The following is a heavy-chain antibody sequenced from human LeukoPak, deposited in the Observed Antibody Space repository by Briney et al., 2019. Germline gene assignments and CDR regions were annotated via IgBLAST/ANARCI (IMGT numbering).Heavy chain of an antibody. V-gene: IGHV1-46*01. CDR1: GYTLTGYY. J-gene: IGHJ4*02. D-gene: IGHD3-3*01. CDR3: ARDTGTPYYDFWSGYNDY. CDR2: INPSGGST. Sequence: ASVKVSCKASGYTLTGYYMHWVRQAPGQGLEWMGIINPSGGSTSYAQKFQGRVTMTRDMSTSTVYMELSSLRSEDTAVYYCARDTGTPYYDFWSGYNDYWGQGTLVTVSS.